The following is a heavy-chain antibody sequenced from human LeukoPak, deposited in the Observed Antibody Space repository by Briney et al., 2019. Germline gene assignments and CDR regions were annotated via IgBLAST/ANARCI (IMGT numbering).Heavy chain of an antibody. V-gene: IGHV3-9*01. CDR2: ISWNSGSI. D-gene: IGHD6-19*01. CDR3: AKVKYSSGWYGLFDY. J-gene: IGHJ4*02. Sequence: GGSLRLSCAASGFTFDDYAMHWVRQAPGKGLEWVSGISWNSGSIGYADSVKGRFTISRDNAKNSLYLQMNSLRAEDTALYYCAKVKYSSGWYGLFDYWGQGTLVTVSS. CDR1: GFTFDDYA.